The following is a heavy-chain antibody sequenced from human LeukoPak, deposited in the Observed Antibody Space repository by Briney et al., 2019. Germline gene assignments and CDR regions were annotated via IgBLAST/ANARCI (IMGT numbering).Heavy chain of an antibody. Sequence: GASVKVSCKASGYTFTSYYMHWVRQAPGQGLEWMGIINPSGGSTSYAQKFQGRVTMTRDTSTSTVYMELSSLRSEDTAVYYRARDKVGGSGLGSFDYWGQGTLVTVSS. CDR3: ARDKVGGSGLGSFDY. J-gene: IGHJ4*02. CDR1: GYTFTSYY. CDR2: INPSGGST. V-gene: IGHV1-46*03. D-gene: IGHD3-10*01.